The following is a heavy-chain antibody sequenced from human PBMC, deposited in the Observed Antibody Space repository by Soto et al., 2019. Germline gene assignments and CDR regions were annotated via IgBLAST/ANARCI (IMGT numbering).Heavy chain of an antibody. Sequence: QVQLVESGGGVVLPGRSLRLSCAASGFTFSSYGMHWVRQAPGKGLEWVAVISYDGSNKYYADSVKGRFTISRDNSKNTLYLQMNSLRAEDTAVYYCAKDREGFFFDYWGQGTLVTVSS. CDR3: AKDREGFFFDY. CDR1: GFTFSSYG. J-gene: IGHJ4*02. D-gene: IGHD3-3*01. CDR2: ISYDGSNK. V-gene: IGHV3-30*18.